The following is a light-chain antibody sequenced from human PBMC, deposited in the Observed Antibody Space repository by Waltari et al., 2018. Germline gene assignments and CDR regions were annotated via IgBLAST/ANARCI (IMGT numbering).Light chain of an antibody. J-gene: IGKJ1*01. V-gene: IGKV3-20*01. CDR2: GAS. CDR1: QSVSRA. CDR3: QHYVRLPAT. Sequence: EIVLTQSPGTLSLSLGERATLSCRARQSVSRALAWYQQKPGQAPRLLIYGASTRATGIPDRFSGSGSGTNFSLTISRLEPDDFAVYYCQHYVRLPATFGQGTTVEI.